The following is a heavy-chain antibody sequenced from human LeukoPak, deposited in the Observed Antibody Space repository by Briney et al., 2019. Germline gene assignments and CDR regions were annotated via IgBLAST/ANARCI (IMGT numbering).Heavy chain of an antibody. D-gene: IGHD5-12*01. Sequence: SETLSLTCSVSSGSISNSNYYWGWIRQPPGKGLEWIGSIFCGSTDYNPSLKSRVTISVDTSKNQFSLKLSSVTAADTAVYYCARADSGYDPVFDYWGQGTLVTVSS. CDR3: ARADSGYDPVFDY. CDR1: SGSISNSNYY. V-gene: IGHV4-39*07. J-gene: IGHJ4*02. CDR2: IFCGST.